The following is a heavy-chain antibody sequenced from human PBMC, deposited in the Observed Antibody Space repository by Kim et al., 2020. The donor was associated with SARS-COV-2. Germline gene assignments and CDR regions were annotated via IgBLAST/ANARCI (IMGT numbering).Heavy chain of an antibody. CDR2: IYYSGST. J-gene: IGHJ6*02. D-gene: IGHD3-3*01. Sequence: SETLSLTCTVSGGSISSYYWSWIRQPPGKGLEWIGYIYYSGSTNYNPSLKSRVTISVDTSKNQFSLKLSSVTAADTAVYYCARLVETPNYDFWSGYYHYYYYGMDVWGQGTTVTVSS. V-gene: IGHV4-59*01. CDR1: GGSISSYY. CDR3: ARLVETPNYDFWSGYYHYYYYGMDV.